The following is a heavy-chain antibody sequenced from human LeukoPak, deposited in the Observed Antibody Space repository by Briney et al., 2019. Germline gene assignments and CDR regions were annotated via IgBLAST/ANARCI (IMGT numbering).Heavy chain of an antibody. Sequence: GGSLRLSCAASGFTFSIYWMSWVRHAPGKGPECVGRIKSKTDGGTTDYAAPVKGRFTISRDDSKNTLYLQMNSLKTEDTAVYYCTTEGHVIAAAGAYFDYWGQGTLVTVSS. CDR1: GFTFSIYW. D-gene: IGHD6-13*01. J-gene: IGHJ4*02. CDR2: IKSKTDGGTT. CDR3: TTEGHVIAAAGAYFDY. V-gene: IGHV3-15*01.